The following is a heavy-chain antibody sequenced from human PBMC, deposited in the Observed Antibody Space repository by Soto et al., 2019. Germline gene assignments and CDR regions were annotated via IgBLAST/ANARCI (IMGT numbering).Heavy chain of an antibody. CDR1: GFTFSSYG. Sequence: QVQLVESGGGVVQPGRSLRLSCADSGFTFSSYGMHWVRQAPGKGLEWVAVISYDGSNKYYGDSVKGRFTISRDNSKNTLYLQMNSLRAEDTAVYYWAKDPRYSSSWYGFYFDYWGQGTLVTVSS. J-gene: IGHJ4*02. D-gene: IGHD6-13*01. CDR2: ISYDGSNK. CDR3: AKDPRYSSSWYGFYFDY. V-gene: IGHV3-30*18.